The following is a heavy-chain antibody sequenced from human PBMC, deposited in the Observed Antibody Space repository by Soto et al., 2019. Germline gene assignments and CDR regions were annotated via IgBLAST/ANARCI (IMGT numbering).Heavy chain of an antibody. CDR1: GFTFNIYA. Sequence: EVQLLESGGDLIQPGGSLRLSCAASGFTFNIYAMAWVRQAPGKGLEWVSAISRYGDFTYYADSVEGRFTISRDNSKNTLYLQMNSLRAEDTALYYCAKDRYFDHDSRGYLFDNWGQGTLVTVSS. J-gene: IGHJ4*02. CDR3: AKDRYFDHDSRGYLFDN. V-gene: IGHV3-23*01. CDR2: ISRYGDFT. D-gene: IGHD3-22*01.